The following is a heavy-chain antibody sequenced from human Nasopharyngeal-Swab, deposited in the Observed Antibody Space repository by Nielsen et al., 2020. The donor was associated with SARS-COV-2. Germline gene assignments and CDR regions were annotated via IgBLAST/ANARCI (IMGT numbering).Heavy chain of an antibody. CDR3: ASLYSGSYDGGY. D-gene: IGHD1-26*01. CDR1: GFTLSSYS. J-gene: IGHJ4*02. Sequence: GESLKTSCAASGFTLSSYSMNWVRQAPGKGLEWASYISSSSTIYYADSVKGRFTISRDNAKNSLYLQMNSLRDEDTAVYYCASLYSGSYDGGYWGQGTLVTVSS. CDR2: ISSSSTI. V-gene: IGHV3-48*02.